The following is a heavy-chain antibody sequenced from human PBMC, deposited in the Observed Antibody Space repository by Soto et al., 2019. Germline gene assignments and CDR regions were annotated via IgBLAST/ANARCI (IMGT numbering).Heavy chain of an antibody. J-gene: IGHJ6*02. D-gene: IGHD2-15*01. CDR2: ISSSGSTI. V-gene: IGHV3-11*01. Sequence: GGSLRLSCAASGFTFSDYYMSWIRQAPGKGLEWVSYISSSGSTIYYADSVKGRFTISRDNAKNSLYLQMNSLRAEDTAVYYCARVMDCSGGSCYSGAFSYYYYGMDVWGQGTTVTVSS. CDR1: GFTFSDYY. CDR3: ARVMDCSGGSCYSGAFSYYYYGMDV.